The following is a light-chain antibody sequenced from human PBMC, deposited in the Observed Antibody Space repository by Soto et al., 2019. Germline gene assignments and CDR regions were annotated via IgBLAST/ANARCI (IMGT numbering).Light chain of an antibody. CDR1: SSNIGAGYD. V-gene: IGLV1-40*01. Sequence: QSVLTQPPSVSGAPGQWVSISCTGSSSNIGAGYDVHWYEHLPGTAPKLLIYQNNNRPSGVPDRFSGSKSGTSASLAITGLQAEDEADYYCQSYDSSLSAVVFGGGTKLTVL. J-gene: IGLJ2*01. CDR3: QSYDSSLSAVV. CDR2: QNN.